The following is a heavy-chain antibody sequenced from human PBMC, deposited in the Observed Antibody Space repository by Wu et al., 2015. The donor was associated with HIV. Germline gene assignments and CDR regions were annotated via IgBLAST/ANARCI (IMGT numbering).Heavy chain of an antibody. CDR3: AVANQDGGLYYFGVDV. J-gene: IGHJ6*02. D-gene: IGHD5-12*01. Sequence: QVQLVQSGAEVKKPGASVKVSCKASGYTFTNYDISWVRQAPGQGLEWMGWISAYSGNTKYAQKLQGRVTMTTDTSTSSAYMEMSSLKSEDTAVYFCAVANQDGGLYYFGVDVWGQGTTVTVSS. V-gene: IGHV1-18*01. CDR2: ISAYSGNT. CDR1: GYTFTNYD.